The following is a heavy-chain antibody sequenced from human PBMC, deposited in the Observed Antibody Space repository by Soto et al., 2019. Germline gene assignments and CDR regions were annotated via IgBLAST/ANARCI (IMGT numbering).Heavy chain of an antibody. CDR2: INHSGST. J-gene: IGHJ6*03. Sequence: QVQLQQWGAGLLKPSETLSLTCAVYGGSFSGYYWSWIRQPPGKGLEWIGEINHSGSTNYNPSLTSRVTISVDTSKNQFSLKLSSVTAADTAVYYCARETTGYCSGGSCQRYYYYYMDVWGKGTTVTVSS. CDR1: GGSFSGYY. CDR3: ARETTGYCSGGSCQRYYYYYMDV. D-gene: IGHD2-15*01. V-gene: IGHV4-34*01.